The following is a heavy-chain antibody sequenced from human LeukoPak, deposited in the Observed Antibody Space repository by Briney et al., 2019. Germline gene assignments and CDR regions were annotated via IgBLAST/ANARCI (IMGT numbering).Heavy chain of an antibody. CDR1: GYTFTSYY. CDR2: INPSGGST. CDR3: AAGEAGIAVAGTPRLVDY. D-gene: IGHD6-19*01. Sequence: ASVKVSCKASGYTFTSYYMHWVRQAPGQGLEWMGIINPSGGSTSYAQKFQGRVTMTRDTSTSTVYMELSSLRSEDTAVYYCAAGEAGIAVAGTPRLVDYWGQGTLVTVSS. V-gene: IGHV1-46*01. J-gene: IGHJ4*02.